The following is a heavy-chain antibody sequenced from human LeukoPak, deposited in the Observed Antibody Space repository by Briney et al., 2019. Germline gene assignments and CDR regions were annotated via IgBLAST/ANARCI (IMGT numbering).Heavy chain of an antibody. V-gene: IGHV4-38-2*02. CDR1: GYSISSGYY. CDR3: ARVLRSYYYGSGSLGDWFDP. Sequence: PSETLSLTCTVSGYSISSGYYWGWIRQPPGKGLEWIGEINHSGSTNYNPSLKSRVTTSVDTSKNQFSLQLSSVTAADTAVYYCARVLRSYYYGSGSLGDWFDPWGQGTLVTVSS. D-gene: IGHD3-10*01. J-gene: IGHJ5*02. CDR2: INHSGST.